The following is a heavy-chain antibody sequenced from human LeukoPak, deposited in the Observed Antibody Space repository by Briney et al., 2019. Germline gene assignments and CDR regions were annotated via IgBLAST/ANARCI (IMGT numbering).Heavy chain of an antibody. J-gene: IGHJ4*02. V-gene: IGHV4-34*01. CDR3: ARYSTLWFGELSGNAFDY. CDR2: INNSGST. D-gene: IGHD3-10*01. CDR1: GGSFSGYY. Sequence: SETLSLTCAVYGGSFSGYYWSWIRQPPGKGLEWIGEINNSGSTNYTPSLKSRVTISVDTSKNQFSLKLSSVTAADTAVYYCARYSTLWFGELSGNAFDYWGQGTLVTVSS.